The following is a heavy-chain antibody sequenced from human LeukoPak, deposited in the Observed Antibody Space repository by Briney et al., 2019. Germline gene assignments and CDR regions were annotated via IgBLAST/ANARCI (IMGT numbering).Heavy chain of an antibody. CDR1: GFTISNCW. CDR2: MNQDGSRI. CDR3: ARNPPPDDSSGYLDY. V-gene: IGHV3-7*04. J-gene: IGHJ4*02. Sequence: GGSLRLSCSASGFTISNCWMTWVRQAPGKGLEWVANMNQDGSRIYYVDSVKGRFTISRDNAKNSLHLQMNSLRAEDTAVYYCARNPPPDDSSGYLDYWGQGALVTVSS. D-gene: IGHD3-22*01.